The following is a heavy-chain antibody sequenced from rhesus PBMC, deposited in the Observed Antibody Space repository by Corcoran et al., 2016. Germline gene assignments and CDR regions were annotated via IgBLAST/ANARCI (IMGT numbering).Heavy chain of an antibody. V-gene: IGHV4S9*01. Sequence: QVQLQESGPGLVKPSETLSLTCAVYGGSISAYYYWSGLRQPPRKRRGGVGKIAGSGVRPCCAPCLRGRVAVSEDKSKYRFALNRSTVTAADYAVFDCARGGRMGGCSSLDVWGRGVLYTVSS. D-gene: IGHD2-21*01. CDR1: GGSISAYYY. CDR2: IAGSGVRP. CDR3: ARGGRMGGCSSLDV. J-gene: IGHJ5-2*02.